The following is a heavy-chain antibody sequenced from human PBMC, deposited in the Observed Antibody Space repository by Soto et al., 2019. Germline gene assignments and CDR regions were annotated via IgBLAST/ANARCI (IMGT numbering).Heavy chain of an antibody. D-gene: IGHD3-22*01. J-gene: IGHJ3*02. CDR1: GGSISSGDYY. CDR2: IYYSGST. CDR3: AKETYYYDSSGYYYRGAFDI. V-gene: IGHV4-30-4*01. Sequence: SETLSLTCTVSGGSISSGDYYWSWIRQPPGKGLEWIGYIYYSGSTYYNPSLKSRVTISVDTSKNQFSLKLSSVTAADTAVYYCAKETYYYDSSGYYYRGAFDIWGQGIMVTVSS.